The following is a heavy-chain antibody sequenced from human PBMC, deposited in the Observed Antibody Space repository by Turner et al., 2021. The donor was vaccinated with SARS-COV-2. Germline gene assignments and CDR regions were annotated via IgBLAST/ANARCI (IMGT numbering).Heavy chain of an antibody. Sequence: EVQLVEFGGGFVQPWGFLRLSFAASGFTVSSNYMCWVRQAPGKGLEWVSVIYSGGSTYYADSVQGRFTISRDNSKNTLYLQMNSLRAEDTAVYYCATDLKGGRGPWGQGTLVTVSS. V-gene: IGHV3-66*02. CDR3: ATDLKGGRGP. D-gene: IGHD1-26*01. CDR2: IYSGGST. J-gene: IGHJ5*02. CDR1: GFTVSSNY.